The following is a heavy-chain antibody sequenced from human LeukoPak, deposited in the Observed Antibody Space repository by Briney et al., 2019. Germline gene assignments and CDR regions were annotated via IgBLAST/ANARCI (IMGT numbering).Heavy chain of an antibody. V-gene: IGHV1-69*04. Sequence: SVKASCKASGGTFSSYAISWVRQAPGQGLEWMGRIIPILGIANYAQKFQGRVTITADKSTSTAYMELSSLRSEDTAVYYCARDRPSMVRGVIHYYFDYWGQGTLVTVSS. CDR1: GGTFSSYA. CDR2: IIPILGIA. CDR3: ARDRPSMVRGVIHYYFDY. D-gene: IGHD3-10*01. J-gene: IGHJ4*02.